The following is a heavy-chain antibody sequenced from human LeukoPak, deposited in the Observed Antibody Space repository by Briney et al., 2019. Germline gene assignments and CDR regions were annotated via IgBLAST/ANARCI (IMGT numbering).Heavy chain of an antibody. J-gene: IGHJ4*02. CDR3: ARQGYCSGGTCYRYFDY. V-gene: IGHV4-38-2*01. Sequence: SETLSLTCAVSGYSISSGYYWGWIRQPPGKGLEWVGSIYHSGDTYYNPSLKSRITISVDTSKNQFSLKLNSVTAADRAVYYCARQGYCSGGTCYRYFDYWGQGTLVTVSS. CDR1: GYSISSGYY. D-gene: IGHD2-15*01. CDR2: IYHSGDT.